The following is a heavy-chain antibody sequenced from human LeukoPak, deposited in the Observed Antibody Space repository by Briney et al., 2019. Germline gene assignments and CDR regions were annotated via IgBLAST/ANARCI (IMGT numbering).Heavy chain of an antibody. CDR3: ARDDRVYCSGGSCSLFGY. CDR1: GFTFSSYT. D-gene: IGHD2-15*01. CDR2: ISGSTSYI. Sequence: PGGSLRLSCAASGFTFSSYTMNWVRQAPGKGLEWVSSISGSTSYIYYADSVKGRFTISRHNAKNSLYLQMNSLRAEDTAVYYCARDDRVYCSGGSCSLFGYWGQGTLVTVSS. V-gene: IGHV3-21*01. J-gene: IGHJ4*02.